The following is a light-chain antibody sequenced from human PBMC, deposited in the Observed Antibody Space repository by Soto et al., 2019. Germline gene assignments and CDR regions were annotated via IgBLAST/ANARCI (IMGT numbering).Light chain of an antibody. CDR2: GNS. Sequence: QLVLTQPPSVSGAPGQRVTISCTGSSSNIGAGYDVHWYQQLPGTAPKLLIYGNSNRPSGVPDRFSGSKSGTSASLAITGLQAEDEADYYCQSYDSSRWVFGGGTQLTVL. V-gene: IGLV1-40*01. J-gene: IGLJ3*02. CDR3: QSYDSSRWV. CDR1: SSNIGAGYD.